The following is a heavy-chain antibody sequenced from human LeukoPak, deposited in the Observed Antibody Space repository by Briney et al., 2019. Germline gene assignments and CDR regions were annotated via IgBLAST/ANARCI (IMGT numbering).Heavy chain of an antibody. CDR2: ISYDGSNK. CDR3: AKDALRLYSCSSGDWFDP. Sequence: GGSLRLSCAASGFTFSNAWMNWVRQAPGKGLEWVAVISYDGSNKYYADSVKGRFTISRDNSKNTLYLQMNSLRAEDTAVYYCAKDALRLYSCSSGDWFDPWGQGTLVTVSS. D-gene: IGHD6-6*01. V-gene: IGHV3-30*18. J-gene: IGHJ5*02. CDR1: GFTFSNAW.